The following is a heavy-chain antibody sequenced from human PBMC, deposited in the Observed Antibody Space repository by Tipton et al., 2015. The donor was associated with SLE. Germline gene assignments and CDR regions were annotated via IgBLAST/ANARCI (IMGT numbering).Heavy chain of an antibody. V-gene: IGHV3-9*01. CDR1: GFTFDDYA. J-gene: IGHJ3*02. CDR3: AREGTSGFDAFDI. Sequence: SLRLSCAASGFTFDDYAMHWVRQAPGKGLEWVSGISWNSGSIGYADSVKGRFTISRDNAKNSLYLQMNSLRAEDTAVYYCAREGTSGFDAFDIWGQGTMVTVSS. CDR2: ISWNSGSI. D-gene: IGHD5-12*01.